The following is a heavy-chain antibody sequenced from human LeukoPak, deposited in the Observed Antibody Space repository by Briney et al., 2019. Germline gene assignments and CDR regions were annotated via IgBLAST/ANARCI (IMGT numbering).Heavy chain of an antibody. D-gene: IGHD2-2*02. Sequence: ASVKVSCKASGGTFSSYAISWVRQAPGQGLEWMGWINAGNGNTKYSQKFQGRVTITRDTSASTAYMELSSLRSEDTAVYYCARGGSGCSSTSCYTRFDPWGQGTLVTVSS. CDR3: ARGGSGCSSTSCYTRFDP. CDR2: INAGNGNT. CDR1: GGTFSSYA. V-gene: IGHV1-3*01. J-gene: IGHJ5*02.